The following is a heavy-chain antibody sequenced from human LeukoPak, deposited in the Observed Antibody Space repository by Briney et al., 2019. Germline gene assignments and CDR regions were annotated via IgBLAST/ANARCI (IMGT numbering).Heavy chain of an antibody. V-gene: IGHV4-61*02. CDR3: ARGKTFWSGPNFDY. CDR1: GGSISSGSYY. J-gene: IGHJ4*02. CDR2: IYTSGST. D-gene: IGHD3-3*01. Sequence: SQTLSLTCTVSGGSISSGSYYWSWIRQLAGKGLEWIGRIYTSGSTNYNPSLKSRVTISVDTSKNQFSLKLSSVTAADTAVYYCARGKTFWSGPNFDYWGQGTLVTVSS.